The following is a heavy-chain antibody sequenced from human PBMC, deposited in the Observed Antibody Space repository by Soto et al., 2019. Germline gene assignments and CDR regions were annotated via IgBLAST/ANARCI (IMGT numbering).Heavy chain of an antibody. CDR3: ATKMIGHFDY. Sequence: ASVKVSCNASGYTVANYDINWVRQATGQGLEWMGWMNPYSGATGFAQKFQDRVTLTRNTSTSTVYLELHSLKSEDTAVYFCATKMIGHFDYWG. CDR1: GYTVANYD. V-gene: IGHV1-8*02. CDR2: MNPYSGAT. D-gene: IGHD2-21*01. J-gene: IGHJ4*01.